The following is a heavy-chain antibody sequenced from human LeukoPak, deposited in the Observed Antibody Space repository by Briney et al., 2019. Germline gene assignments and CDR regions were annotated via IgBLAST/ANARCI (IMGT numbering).Heavy chain of an antibody. V-gene: IGHV4-59*01. D-gene: IGHD5-12*01. CDR3: ARAGGYSGYASN. CDR2: IYYSGSA. J-gene: IGHJ4*02. Sequence: PSETLSLTCTVSGGPISGYYWTWIRQPPGKGLEWIGYIYYSGSAYYNPSLKSRVAMSVDTSKNQFSLKLSSVSTADTAVYYCARAGGYSGYASNWGQGTLVTVSS. CDR1: GGPISGYY.